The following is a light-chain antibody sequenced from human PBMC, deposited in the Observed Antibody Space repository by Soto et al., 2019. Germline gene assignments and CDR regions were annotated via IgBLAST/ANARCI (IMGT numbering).Light chain of an antibody. CDR1: QSLVYSDGHTY. Sequence: DVVMTQSPLPLSVTLGQPASISCRSTQSLVYSDGHTYLDWLQQRPGQSPRRLIYKISNRDSGVPDRFTGSGSGSHITLKISRVEADGYGIYYCMQGTRWHHGFGGGPQGNI. V-gene: IGKV2-30*01. J-gene: IGKJ4*01. CDR2: KIS. CDR3: MQGTRWHHG.